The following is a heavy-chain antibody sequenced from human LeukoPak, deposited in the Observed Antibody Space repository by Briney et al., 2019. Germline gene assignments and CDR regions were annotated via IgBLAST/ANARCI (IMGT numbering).Heavy chain of an antibody. CDR3: TTAAFH. J-gene: IGHJ1*01. CDR2: IRSETDGGTT. CDR1: GFTFSSYW. Sequence: GGSLRLSCAASGFTFSSYWIHWVRQAPGKGLEWVGQIRSETDGGTTDYAAPVKGRFTISRDDSKNTLYLQMHSLKTEDTAVYYCTTAAFHWGQGTLVTVSS. D-gene: IGHD6-25*01. V-gene: IGHV3-15*01.